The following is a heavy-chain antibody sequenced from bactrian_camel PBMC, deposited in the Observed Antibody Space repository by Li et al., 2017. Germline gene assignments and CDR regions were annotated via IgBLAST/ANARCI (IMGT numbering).Heavy chain of an antibody. J-gene: IGHJ6*01. D-gene: IGHD7*01. CDR1: GFTFSRYY. Sequence: VQLVESGGGLVQPGGSLRLSCAASGFTFSRYYMTWVRQAPGKGLEWVSSIYTGAGSIYYSDSVKGRFTISRDNAKNTVYLQMNSLKPEDTAVYYCATWWSVGFWGQGTQVTVS. CDR2: IYTGAGSI. V-gene: IGHV3-2*01. CDR3: ATWWSVGF.